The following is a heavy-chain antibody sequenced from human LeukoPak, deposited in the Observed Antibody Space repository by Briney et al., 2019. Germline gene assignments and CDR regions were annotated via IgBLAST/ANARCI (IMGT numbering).Heavy chain of an antibody. Sequence: SETLSLTCTVSGGPLTNGDDYWRWIRRPPGRGLAVSGCVYPTGSAAFDQSRLSRPTITVDTPRNQFSLRLTSVTAADTALYYCARAATYTVASIDWGQGTLVTVSS. CDR2: VYPTGSA. V-gene: IGHV4-30-4*01. J-gene: IGHJ4*02. D-gene: IGHD5-12*01. CDR1: GGPLTNGDDY. CDR3: ARAATYTVASID.